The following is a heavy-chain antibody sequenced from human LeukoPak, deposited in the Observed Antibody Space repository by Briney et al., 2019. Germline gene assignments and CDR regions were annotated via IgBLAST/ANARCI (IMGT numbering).Heavy chain of an antibody. CDR2: VSGSGTTT. Sequence: PGGSLRLSCAASGFTFRSYAMTWVRQAPGKGLEWVSAVSGSGTTTYYGDSVKGRFSISRDNSKNTLFLQMNSLRAEDTAIYYCARSESRGYSGYDYYAFDIWGQGTMVTVSS. V-gene: IGHV3-23*01. CDR1: GFTFRSYA. CDR3: ARSESRGYSGYDYYAFDI. D-gene: IGHD5-12*01. J-gene: IGHJ3*02.